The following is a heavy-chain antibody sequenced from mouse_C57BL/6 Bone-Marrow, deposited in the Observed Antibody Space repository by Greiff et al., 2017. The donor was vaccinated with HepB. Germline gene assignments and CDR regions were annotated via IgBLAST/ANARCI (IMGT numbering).Heavy chain of an antibody. CDR3: ARGGLLWYGGFAY. CDR1: GYTFTSYW. D-gene: IGHD2-1*01. V-gene: IGHV1-52*01. Sequence: QVQLQQPGAELVRPGSSVKLSCKASGYTFTSYWMHWVKQRPIQGLEWIGNIDPSDSETHYNQKFKDKATLTVDKSSSTAYMQLSSLTSEDSAVYYCARGGLLWYGGFAYWGQGTLVTVSA. J-gene: IGHJ3*01. CDR2: IDPSDSET.